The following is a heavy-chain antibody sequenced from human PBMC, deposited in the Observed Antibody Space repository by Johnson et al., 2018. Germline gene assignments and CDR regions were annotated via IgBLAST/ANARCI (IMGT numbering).Heavy chain of an antibody. V-gene: IGHV3-33*01. D-gene: IGHD3-10*01. CDR1: GFTFSSYG. J-gene: IGHJ3*02. Sequence: QVQLVQSGGGVVQPGRSLRLSCAASGFTFSSYGLHWVRPAPGTGLEWVALIWYDGRNKYYADSVKGRFTISRDNSKTTLYLQMNSLRAEETAVYYRAGDKTEVHDAFDIWGQGTMVTVSS. CDR2: IWYDGRNK. CDR3: AGDKTEVHDAFDI.